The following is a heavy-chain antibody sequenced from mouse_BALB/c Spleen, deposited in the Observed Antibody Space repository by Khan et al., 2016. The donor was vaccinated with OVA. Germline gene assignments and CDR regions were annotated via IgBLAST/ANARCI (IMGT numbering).Heavy chain of an antibody. CDR2: INTYTGEP. D-gene: IGHD2-10*01. Sequence: QVQLKQSGPELKKPGETVKISCKASEYTFTNYGMNWVKQAPGKGLKWMGWINTYTGEPTYADDFKGRFALSLETSASTAYLQINNLKNEDTATXFCARPPYFSYVMVYWGQGTSVTVSS. J-gene: IGHJ4*01. CDR3: ARPPYFSYVMVY. CDR1: EYTFTNYG. V-gene: IGHV9-3-1*01.